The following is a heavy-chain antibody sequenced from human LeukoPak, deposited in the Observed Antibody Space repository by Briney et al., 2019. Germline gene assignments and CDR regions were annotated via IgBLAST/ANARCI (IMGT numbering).Heavy chain of an antibody. V-gene: IGHV4-34*01. CDR1: GVSINDYY. J-gene: IGHJ4*02. CDR3: ARIRCGHSGSVCYNH. CDR2: ISHTEGA. Sequence: PSETLSLTCGVFGVSINDYYWSWIRQSPGKGPEWIGEISHTEGARYNPSLESRVTMSVGTSENQLSLKLIFVTAADTAVYYCARIRCGHSGSVCYNHWGLGTLVTVSS. D-gene: IGHD3-9*01.